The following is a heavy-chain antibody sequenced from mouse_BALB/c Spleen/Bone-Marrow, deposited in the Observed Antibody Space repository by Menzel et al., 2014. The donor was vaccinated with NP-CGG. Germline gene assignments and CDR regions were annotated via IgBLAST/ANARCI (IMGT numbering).Heavy chain of an antibody. Sequence: EVQLQQSGAELVKPGASVKLSCTASGFNIKDTYMHWVKQRPEQGLEWIGRIDPANGNTKYDSKFQGKATITADTSSNTAYLQLSSLTSEDTAVYYCARYYYGSSLFDYWGQGTTLTVSS. V-gene: IGHV14-3*02. J-gene: IGHJ2*01. D-gene: IGHD1-1*01. CDR1: GFNIKDTY. CDR3: ARYYYGSSLFDY. CDR2: IDPANGNT.